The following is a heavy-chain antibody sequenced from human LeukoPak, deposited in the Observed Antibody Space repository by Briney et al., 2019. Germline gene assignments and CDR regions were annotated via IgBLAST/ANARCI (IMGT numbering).Heavy chain of an antibody. CDR2: ISGSGGST. CDR3: ANRGVIDFLTGYYYYFDY. D-gene: IGHD3-9*01. Sequence: PGGSLRLSCAASGFTFSSYAMSWVRQAPGKGLEWVSTISGSGGSTYYADSVKGRFTISRDNSKNTLYLQMNSLRPEDTAVYFCANRGVIDFLTGYYYYFDYWGQGTLVIVSS. CDR1: GFTFSSYA. V-gene: IGHV3-23*01. J-gene: IGHJ4*02.